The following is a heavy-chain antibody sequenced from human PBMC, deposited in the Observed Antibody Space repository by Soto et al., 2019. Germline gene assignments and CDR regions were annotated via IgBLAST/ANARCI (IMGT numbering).Heavy chain of an antibody. V-gene: IGHV4-31*03. CDR2: IYYSGST. CDR1: GGSISSGGYY. J-gene: IGHJ5*02. CDR3: ASMTTVTTGNWFDP. Sequence: SETLSLTCTVSGGSISSGGYYWSWIRQHPGKGLEWIGYIYYSGSTYYNPSLKSRVTISVDTSKNQFSLKLSSVTAADTAVYYCASMTTVTTGNWFDPWGQGTLVTVS. D-gene: IGHD4-4*01.